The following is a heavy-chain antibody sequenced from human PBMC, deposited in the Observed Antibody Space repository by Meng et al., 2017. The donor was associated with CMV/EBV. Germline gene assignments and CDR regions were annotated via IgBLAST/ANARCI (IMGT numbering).Heavy chain of an antibody. Sequence: SLKISCAASGFTFDDYAMHWVRQAPGKGLEWVSGISWNSGSISYADSVKGRFTISRDNAKNSLYLQMNSLRAEDTALYYCAKDPGLKILVYAFDIWGQGTMVTVSS. CDR3: AKDPGLKILVYAFDI. J-gene: IGHJ3*02. D-gene: IGHD6-13*01. CDR1: GFTFDDYA. CDR2: ISWNSGSI. V-gene: IGHV3-9*01.